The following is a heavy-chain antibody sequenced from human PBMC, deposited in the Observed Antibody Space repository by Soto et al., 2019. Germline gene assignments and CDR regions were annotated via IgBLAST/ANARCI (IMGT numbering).Heavy chain of an antibody. D-gene: IGHD3-9*01. V-gene: IGHV5-51*01. CDR3: ARVSRYFDWSLAYCYYGMDV. CDR2: IYPGDSDT. J-gene: IGHJ6*02. CDR1: GYSFTSFW. Sequence: LGETLKISCQASGYSFTSFWIGWVRQMPGKGLEWMGMIYPGDSDTKYSPSFQGQVTISADKIISTAYLQWSSLKASDTAMYYCARVSRYFDWSLAYCYYGMDVWGQGTTVTVSS.